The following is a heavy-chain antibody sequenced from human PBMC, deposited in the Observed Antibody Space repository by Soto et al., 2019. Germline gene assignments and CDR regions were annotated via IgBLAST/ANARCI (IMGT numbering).Heavy chain of an antibody. CDR2: IIPILGIA. D-gene: IGHD2-2*01. V-gene: IGHV1-69*02. CDR1: GGTFSSYT. CDR3: ARVGVPAAIRYYYYGMDV. Sequence: QVQLVQSGAEVKKPGSSVKVSCKASGGTFSSYTISWVRQAPGQGLEWMGRIIPILGIANYAQKFQGRVTITADXXTXTXXMELSSLRSEDTAVYYCARVGVPAAIRYYYYGMDVWGQGTTVTVSS. J-gene: IGHJ6*02.